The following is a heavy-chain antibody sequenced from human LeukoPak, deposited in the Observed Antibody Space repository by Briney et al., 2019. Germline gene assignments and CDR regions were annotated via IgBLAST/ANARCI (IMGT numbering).Heavy chain of an antibody. V-gene: IGHV3-9*01. D-gene: IGHD1-26*01. J-gene: IGHJ4*02. Sequence: GRSLRLSCAASGFTFDDYAMHWVRQARGKGLEWVSGTSWNSGSIGYEESVKDRFSISRDNAKNSLYLQMNSMRAEDTALYYCAKDMMRRGSLAMDYWGQGTLVTVSS. CDR2: TSWNSGSI. CDR3: AKDMMRRGSLAMDY. CDR1: GFTFDDYA.